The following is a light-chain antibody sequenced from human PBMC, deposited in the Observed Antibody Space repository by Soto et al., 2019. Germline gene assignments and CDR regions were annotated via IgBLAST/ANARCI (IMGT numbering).Light chain of an antibody. J-gene: IGLJ1*01. CDR3: SSYTSTSTYV. CDR2: HVS. CDR1: SSDIGAYNY. V-gene: IGLV2-14*01. Sequence: QSVLTQPASVSGPPGQSITISCTGNSSDIGAYNYVSWYQQYPGKAPRLIIYHVSNPPSGVSDRFSGSKSGNSASLTISGLQAEDEADYYCSSYTSTSTYVFGTGTKLTVL.